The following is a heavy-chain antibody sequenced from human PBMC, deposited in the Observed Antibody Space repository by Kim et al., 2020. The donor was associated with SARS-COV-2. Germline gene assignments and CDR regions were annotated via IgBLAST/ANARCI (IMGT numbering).Heavy chain of an antibody. D-gene: IGHD3-10*01. V-gene: IGHV3-30-3*01. CDR3: ARDACPRRRGLKYSYF. Sequence: GGSLRLSCAASGFTFSSCAIHWVRQAPGKGLEWVAVISYDGSNKNYADSVKGRFTISRDNSKNTLYLQMNSLRAEDTALYYCARDACPRRRGLKYSYF. CDR1: GFTFSSCA. CDR2: ISYDGSNK. J-gene: IGHJ4*01.